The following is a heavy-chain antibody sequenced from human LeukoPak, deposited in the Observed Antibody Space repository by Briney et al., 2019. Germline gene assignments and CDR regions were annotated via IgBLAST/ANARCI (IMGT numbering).Heavy chain of an antibody. D-gene: IGHD3-22*01. Sequence: SETLSLTCTVSGGSISSSSYYWGWIRQPPGKGLEWIGSIYYSGSTYYNPSLKSRVTISVDTSKNQFSLKLSSVTAADTAVYYCARMDYYDSSGYYWDDAFDIWGQGTMVTVSS. CDR1: GGSISSSSYY. J-gene: IGHJ3*02. V-gene: IGHV4-39*07. CDR2: IYYSGST. CDR3: ARMDYYDSSGYYWDDAFDI.